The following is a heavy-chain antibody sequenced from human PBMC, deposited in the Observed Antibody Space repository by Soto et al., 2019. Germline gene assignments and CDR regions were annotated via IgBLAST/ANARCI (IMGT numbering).Heavy chain of an antibody. J-gene: IGHJ6*02. CDR2: IIPIFGTA. Sequence: SVKVSCKASGGTFSSYAISWVRQAPGQGLEWMGGIIPIFGTANYAQKFQGRVTITADESTSTAYMELSSLRSEDTAVYYCARPRSGSADYYYYYGMDVWGQGTTVTVSS. CDR1: GGTFSSYA. CDR3: ARPRSGSADYYYYYGMDV. V-gene: IGHV1-69*13. D-gene: IGHD5-12*01.